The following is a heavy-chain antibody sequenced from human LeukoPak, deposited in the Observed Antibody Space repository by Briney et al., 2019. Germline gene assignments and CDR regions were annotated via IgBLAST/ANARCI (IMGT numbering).Heavy chain of an antibody. CDR2: ISHSGST. CDR3: ARANYYDSSGYSRGAFDI. D-gene: IGHD3-22*01. Sequence: SETLSLTCTVSGGSISSYYWSWIRQPPGKGLEWIGSISHSGSTYYNPSLKSRVTISVDTSKNHFSLKLSSVTAADAAVYYCARANYYDSSGYSRGAFDIWGQGTMVTVSS. CDR1: GGSISSYY. J-gene: IGHJ3*02. V-gene: IGHV4-59*04.